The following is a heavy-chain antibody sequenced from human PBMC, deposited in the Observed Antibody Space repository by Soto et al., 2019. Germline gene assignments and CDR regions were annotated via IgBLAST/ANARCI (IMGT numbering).Heavy chain of an antibody. V-gene: IGHV3-23*01. CDR2: ISGSGGST. J-gene: IGHJ4*02. Sequence: EVKLLESGGGLVQPGGSLRLSCAASGFTFSSYAMSLVRKAPGKGLEWVSAISGSGGSTYYADSVKGRFTISRDNSTNTLYLQMNSLKAEDTAVYYCAKVRSSWYDYWGQGTLVTVSS. CDR3: AKVRSSWYDY. D-gene: IGHD6-13*01. CDR1: GFTFSSYA.